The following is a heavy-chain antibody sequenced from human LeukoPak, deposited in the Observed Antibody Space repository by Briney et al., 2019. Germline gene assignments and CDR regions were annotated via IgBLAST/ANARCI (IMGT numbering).Heavy chain of an antibody. V-gene: IGHV3-9*01. Sequence: GGSLRLSCAASGFTFDDYAMHWVRQAPGKGLEWVSGISWNSGSIGYADSVKGRFTISRDNSKLTLYLQMNNLRAEDTAVYYCAKRVAAGREFDYWGQGTLVTVSS. CDR1: GFTFDDYA. J-gene: IGHJ4*02. D-gene: IGHD6-13*01. CDR3: AKRVAAGREFDY. CDR2: ISWNSGSI.